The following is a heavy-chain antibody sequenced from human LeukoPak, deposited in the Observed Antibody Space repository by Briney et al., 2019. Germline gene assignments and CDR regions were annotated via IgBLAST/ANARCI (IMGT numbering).Heavy chain of an antibody. CDR1: GFTFSSYA. D-gene: IGHD3-22*01. J-gene: IGHJ4*02. Sequence: GGSLRLSCTASGFTFSSYAMTWVRQAPGKGLEWVSSISGSGAKTYYADSVKGRFTISRDSSKNTLSLQTNSLRAEDTAVYYCAKTPHSDSSAYYQFYFDYWGQGTLVTVSS. CDR3: AKTPHSDSSAYYQFYFDY. CDR2: ISGSGAKT. V-gene: IGHV3-23*01.